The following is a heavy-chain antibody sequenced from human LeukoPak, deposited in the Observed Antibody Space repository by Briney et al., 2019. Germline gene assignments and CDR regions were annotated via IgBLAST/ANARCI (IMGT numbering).Heavy chain of an antibody. V-gene: IGHV3-23*01. D-gene: IGHD5-12*01. CDR2: IGGSGRST. CDR3: AKGYSGYDYAFDI. CDR1: GFSFRSNA. Sequence: GGSLRLSCAASGFSFRSNAMNWVRQAPGKGLEWVAGIGGSGRSTYYAGAVEGRFTISRDNSKNTLYLQMNSLRAEDTAVYYCAKGYSGYDYAFDIWGQGTMVTVSS. J-gene: IGHJ3*02.